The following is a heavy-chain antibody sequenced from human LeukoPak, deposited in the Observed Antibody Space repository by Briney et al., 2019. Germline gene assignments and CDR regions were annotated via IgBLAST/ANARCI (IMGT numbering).Heavy chain of an antibody. V-gene: IGHV4-59*08. CDR2: AYYSGST. CDR1: GGSISNYY. CDR3: ARNAAVATSRSWFDP. J-gene: IGHJ5*02. Sequence: SETLFLTCTVSGGSISNYYWSWIRQPPGKGLEWIGYAYYSGSTNYNPSLESRVTKSVDTPKNKFTLKLSSVTAADTAVYYCARNAAVATSRSWFDPWGQGSLDTVSS. D-gene: IGHD6-19*01.